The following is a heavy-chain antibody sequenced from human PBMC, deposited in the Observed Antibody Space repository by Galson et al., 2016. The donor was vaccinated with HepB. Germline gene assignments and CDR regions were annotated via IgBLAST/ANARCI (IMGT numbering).Heavy chain of an antibody. CDR1: GYTFTGYY. J-gene: IGHJ1*01. CDR2: INPHSGGT. V-gene: IGHV1-2*02. Sequence: SVKVSCKASGYTFTGYYMHWVRQAPGQGLEWMGWINPHSGGTNYAQKFQGRVTMTRDTSISTAYMELSRLRPDDTAVYYCARVTVCGLYFQQWGQGTLVIVSS. D-gene: IGHD4-17*01. CDR3: ARVTVCGLYFQQ.